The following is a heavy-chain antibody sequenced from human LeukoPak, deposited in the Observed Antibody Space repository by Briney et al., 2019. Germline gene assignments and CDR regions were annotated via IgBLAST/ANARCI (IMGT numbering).Heavy chain of an antibody. CDR1: GYTFTDYY. CDR2: INPNSGAT. V-gene: IGHV1-2*02. Sequence: ASVKVSCKASGYTFTDYYIDWVRQAPGQGLEWMGWINPNSGATNYAQKFQGRVTMTRDRSFSTVYMQLDSLISDDTAVYYRARALSLDYWGQGTLVTVSS. CDR3: ARALSLDY. J-gene: IGHJ4*02.